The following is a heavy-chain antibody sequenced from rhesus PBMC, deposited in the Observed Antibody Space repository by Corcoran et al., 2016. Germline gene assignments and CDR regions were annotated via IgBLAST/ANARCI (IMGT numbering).Heavy chain of an antibody. D-gene: IGHD6-31*01. CDR2: IESGGGSP. Sequence: EVQLVESGGGLAKPGGSLRLSCAASGFTFSSYWMNWVRQAPGKGLVWVSAIESGGGSPCYADSCKGRFTISRDNSKNTLSLQMNSLRAQDTAVYYCASSKYSSEVDYWCQGVLVTVSS. V-gene: IGHV3S25*01. J-gene: IGHJ4*01. CDR1: GFTFSSYW. CDR3: ASSKYSSEVDY.